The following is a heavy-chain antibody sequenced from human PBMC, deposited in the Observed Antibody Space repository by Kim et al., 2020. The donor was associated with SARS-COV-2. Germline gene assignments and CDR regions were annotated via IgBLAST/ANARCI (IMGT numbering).Heavy chain of an antibody. CDR1: RFAISDYG. CDR2: TSYDGSYN. CDR3: SISTTGEGMDV. D-gene: IGHD4-17*01. J-gene: IGHJ6*02. Sequence: GGSPRLSCAPTRFAISDYGFHWVRQAPGKGLEWVAVTSYDGSYNDYAASVKGRFSVSRDKSRNMVYLQMNGLRQEDAAIYYCSISTTGEGMDVWGPGTTV. V-gene: IGHV3-30*03.